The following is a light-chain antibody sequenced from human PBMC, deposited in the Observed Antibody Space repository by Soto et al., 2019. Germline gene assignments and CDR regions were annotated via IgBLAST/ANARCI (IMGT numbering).Light chain of an antibody. V-gene: IGKV1-5*01. CDR1: QTIFNW. CDR2: DAS. J-gene: IGKJ1*01. Sequence: DIQMTQSPSTLSASVGDRVTITCRASQTIFNWLAWYQRKPGRAPNLLIYDASSLQSGVPSTFSGSGSGTEFTLTISSLQPRDFATYYCQQYNSYPWMFGQGTKVVIK. CDR3: QQYNSYPWM.